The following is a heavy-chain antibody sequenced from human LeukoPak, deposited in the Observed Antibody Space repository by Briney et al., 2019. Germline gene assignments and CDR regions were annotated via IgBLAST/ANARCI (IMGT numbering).Heavy chain of an antibody. D-gene: IGHD6-19*01. J-gene: IGHJ4*02. CDR2: ISSSSSYT. CDR3: ARVAGRYFDY. V-gene: IGHV3-21*04. Sequence: GGSLRLSCAASGFTFSSYSMNWVRQAPGKGLEWVSSISSSSSYTNYADSVKGRFTISRDNAKNSLYLQMNSLRAEDTAVYYCARVAGRYFDYWGQGTLVTVSS. CDR1: GFTFSSYS.